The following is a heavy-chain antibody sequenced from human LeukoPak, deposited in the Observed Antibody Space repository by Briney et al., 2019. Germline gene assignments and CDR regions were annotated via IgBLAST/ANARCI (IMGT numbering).Heavy chain of an antibody. D-gene: IGHD3-10*01. J-gene: IGHJ5*02. V-gene: IGHV4-4*07. CDR3: TRDSGTSGEVKFDP. CDR1: GGSITNYY. CDR2: IYSTGII. Sequence: SETLSLTCTVSGGSITNYYWSWIRQSAGKGLEWIGRIYSTGIITYNPSLKSRVTMSVDTSKNQLSLRLISVTAADTAVYYCTRDSGTSGEVKFDPWGQGSLVTVSS.